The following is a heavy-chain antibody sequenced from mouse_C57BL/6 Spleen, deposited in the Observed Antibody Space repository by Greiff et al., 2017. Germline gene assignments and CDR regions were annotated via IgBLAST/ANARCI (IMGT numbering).Heavy chain of an antibody. V-gene: IGHV1-81*01. CDR3: ARHSSGYPFAY. D-gene: IGHD3-2*02. J-gene: IGHJ3*01. Sequence: QVHVKQSGAELARPGASVKLSCKASGYTFTSYGISWVKQRTGQGLEWIGEIYPRSGNTYYNEKFKGKATLTADKSSSTAYMELRSLTSEDSAVYFCARHSSGYPFAYWGQGTLVTVSA. CDR2: IYPRSGNT. CDR1: GYTFTSYG.